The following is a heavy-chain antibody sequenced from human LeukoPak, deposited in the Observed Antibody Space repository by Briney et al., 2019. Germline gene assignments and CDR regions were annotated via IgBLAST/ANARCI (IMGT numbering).Heavy chain of an antibody. Sequence: SETLSLTCTVSGGSISSYYWSWIRQPPGKGLEWIGYIYYSGSTNYNPSLKSRVTISVDTSKNQFSLKLSSVTAADTAVYYCARDPGNYDSSGYYGDAFDIWGQGTMVTVSS. J-gene: IGHJ3*02. CDR3: ARDPGNYDSSGYYGDAFDI. CDR2: IYYSGST. D-gene: IGHD3-22*01. V-gene: IGHV4-59*01. CDR1: GGSISSYY.